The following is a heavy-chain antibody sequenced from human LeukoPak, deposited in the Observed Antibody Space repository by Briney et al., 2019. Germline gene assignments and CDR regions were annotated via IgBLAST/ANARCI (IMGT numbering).Heavy chain of an antibody. J-gene: IGHJ4*02. Sequence: GGSLRLSCSASGFSCSSYWMSWVRQAPGKGLEWVAHINEDGSEKYYVDSVKGRFFISRDNAAKSLSLQMNRLRDADTAVYYCARVSVGALAFDYWGQGILVTASS. D-gene: IGHD1-26*01. CDR2: INEDGSEK. CDR3: ARVSVGALAFDY. CDR1: GFSCSSYW. V-gene: IGHV3-7*01.